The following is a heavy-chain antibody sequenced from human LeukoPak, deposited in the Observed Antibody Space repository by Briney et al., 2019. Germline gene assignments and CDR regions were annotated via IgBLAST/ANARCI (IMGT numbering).Heavy chain of an antibody. CDR3: ARERTTIVSGTTIGAY. CDR2: ITGSGDTI. J-gene: IGHJ4*02. V-gene: IGHV3-48*03. D-gene: IGHD2/OR15-2a*01. CDR1: GFTFSSYE. Sequence: PGRSLRLSCSASGFTFSSYEMNWVRQAPGKGLEWISYITGSGDTIYYADSVKGRFTISRDNAKNSLFLQMNSLTADDTAVYYCARERTTIVSGTTIGAYWGQGTLVTVSS.